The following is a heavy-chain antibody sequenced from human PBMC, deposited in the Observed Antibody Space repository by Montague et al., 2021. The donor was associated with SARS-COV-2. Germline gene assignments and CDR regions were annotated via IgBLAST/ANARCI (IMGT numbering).Heavy chain of an antibody. V-gene: IGHV3-21*01. D-gene: IGHD6-13*01. J-gene: IGHJ2*01. CDR3: ARAGYSSSWPLRLYWYFDL. Sequence: SLRLSCAASGFTFSSYSMNWVRQAPGKGLEWVSSISSSSSYIYYADSVKGRFTISRENAKNSLYLQMNSLRAGDTAVYYCARAGYSSSWPLRLYWYFDLWGRGTLVTVSS. CDR1: GFTFSSYS. CDR2: ISSSSSYI.